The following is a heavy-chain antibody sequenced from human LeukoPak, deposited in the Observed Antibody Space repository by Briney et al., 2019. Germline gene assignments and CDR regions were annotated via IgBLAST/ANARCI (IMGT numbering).Heavy chain of an antibody. CDR3: ARAPRGDHAFDI. V-gene: IGHV4-59*01. J-gene: IGHJ3*02. D-gene: IGHD3-10*01. Sequence: SETLSLTCTVSGGSISGYYWSWIRQPPGKGLEWIGYIYYSGSTNYNPSLKSRVTISVDTSKNQFSLKLNSVTAADTAVYYCARAPRGDHAFDIWGQGTMVTVSS. CDR2: IYYSGST. CDR1: GGSISGYY.